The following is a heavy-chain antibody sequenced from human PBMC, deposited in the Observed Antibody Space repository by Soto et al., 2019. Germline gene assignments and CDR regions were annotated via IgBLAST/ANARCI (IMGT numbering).Heavy chain of an antibody. CDR1: GYTFTSYY. Sequence: GPSVKVSCKASGYTFTSYYMHWVRQAPGQGLEWMGIINPSGGSTSYAQKFQGRVTMTRDTSTSTVYMELSSLRSEDTAVYYCARGSGTGGGSYSVDYWGQGTLVTVSS. V-gene: IGHV1-46*01. CDR2: INPSGGST. J-gene: IGHJ4*02. D-gene: IGHD1-26*01. CDR3: ARGSGTGGGSYSVDY.